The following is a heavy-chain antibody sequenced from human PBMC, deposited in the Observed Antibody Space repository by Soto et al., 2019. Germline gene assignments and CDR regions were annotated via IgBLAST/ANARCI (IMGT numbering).Heavy chain of an antibody. CDR1: GFTFSSYG. V-gene: IGHV3-33*01. Sequence: GGSLRLSCAASGFTFSSYGMHWVRQAPGKGLEWVAVIWYDGSNKYYADSVKGRFTISRDNSKNRLYLQMNSLRAEDTAVYYCARDLGSGSYYHPFDYWGQGTLVTVSS. CDR3: ARDLGSGSYYHPFDY. CDR2: IWYDGSNK. J-gene: IGHJ4*02. D-gene: IGHD3-10*01.